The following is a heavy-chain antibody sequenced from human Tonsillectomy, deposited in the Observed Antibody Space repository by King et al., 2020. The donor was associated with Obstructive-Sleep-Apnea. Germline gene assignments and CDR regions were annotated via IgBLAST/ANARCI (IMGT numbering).Heavy chain of an antibody. CDR1: GVSISRTSYY. J-gene: IGHJ4*02. D-gene: IGHD3-16*01. CDR2: IYGSGST. Sequence: QLPESGPGLVKPSETLSLTCIVSGVSISRTSYYWGWIRQPPGKGLEWIGSIYGSGSTYYSPSLKSRVTMSVDTSRNQFSLKLISVTAADTAVYSCARLPVGGVGYVDYWGPGNLVTVSS. V-gene: IGHV4-39*07. CDR3: ARLPVGGVGYVDY.